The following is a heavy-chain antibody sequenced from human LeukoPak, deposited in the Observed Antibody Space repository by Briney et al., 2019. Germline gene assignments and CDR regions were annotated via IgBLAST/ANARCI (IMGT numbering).Heavy chain of an antibody. D-gene: IGHD6-19*01. V-gene: IGHV5-51*01. CDR2: INAADSDT. CDR1: GYSFSTYW. CDR3: ARRTSGWEDY. Sequence: GESLKISCKGSGYSFSTYWIGWVRQMPGKGLEWMGLINAADSDTRYSPSFQGQVLISVDKSISTAYLQWSSLKASDTAMYYCARRTSGWEDYWGQGTLVTVSS. J-gene: IGHJ4*02.